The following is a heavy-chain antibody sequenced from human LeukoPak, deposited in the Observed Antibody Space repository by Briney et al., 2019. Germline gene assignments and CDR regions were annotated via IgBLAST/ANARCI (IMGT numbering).Heavy chain of an antibody. CDR2: ISSSSPTM. D-gene: IGHD3-10*01. J-gene: IGHJ5*02. Sequence: GGSLRLSCAASGFTFSDYYMSWIRQAPGKGLEWVSYISSSSPTMYYADSVKGRFSISRDNAKNSLYLQMNSLRAEGTAMYYCAREYTSGSYYIDHWGQGTLVTVSS. V-gene: IGHV3-11*01. CDR3: AREYTSGSYYIDH. CDR1: GFTFSDYY.